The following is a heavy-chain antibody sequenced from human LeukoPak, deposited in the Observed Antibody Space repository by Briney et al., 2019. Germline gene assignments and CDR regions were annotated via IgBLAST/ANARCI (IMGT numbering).Heavy chain of an antibody. J-gene: IGHJ4*02. CDR3: ARDLGGPDY. Sequence: GGSLRLSCTASAFTFSEYCMHWVRQAPGKGLVWVSRITNDGSRTMYADSVKGRFTISRDNAKNTLYLQMDSLRAEDTAVYYCARDLGGPDYWGQGTLVTVSS. D-gene: IGHD3-16*01. CDR2: ITNDGSRT. V-gene: IGHV3-74*03. CDR1: AFTFSEYC.